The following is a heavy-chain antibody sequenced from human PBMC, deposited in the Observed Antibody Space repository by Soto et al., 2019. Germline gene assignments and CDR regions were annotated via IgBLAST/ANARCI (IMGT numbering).Heavy chain of an antibody. J-gene: IGHJ4*02. V-gene: IGHV3-74*01. CDR1: GFTFNSYP. Sequence: VQVVESGGGLFQPGGSLRPSVAASGFTFNSYPLYWVRQAAGKGLVWVSRINSDGSTFYADSVKGRFTISRDNAKDTLYLQMNSLRVEDTAVYFCVRDNGGYWGQGTLVTVSS. D-gene: IGHD2-8*01. CDR3: VRDNGGY. CDR2: INSDGST.